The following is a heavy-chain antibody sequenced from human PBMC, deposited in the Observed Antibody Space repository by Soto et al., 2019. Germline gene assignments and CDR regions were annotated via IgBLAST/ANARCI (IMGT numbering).Heavy chain of an antibody. V-gene: IGHV1-24*01. D-gene: IGHD5-18*01. CDR1: GYTLTELS. CDR2: FDPEDGEK. CDR3: ATESYSYGPRSFDC. Sequence: QVQLVQSGAEVKKPGASVKVSCKVSGYTLTELSMHWVRQAPGKGLEGMGGFDPEDGEKIYAQKFQGRVTMTEDTSTDTAYMELSRLRSEDTAVYYCATESYSYGPRSFDCWGQGTLVTVSS. J-gene: IGHJ4*02.